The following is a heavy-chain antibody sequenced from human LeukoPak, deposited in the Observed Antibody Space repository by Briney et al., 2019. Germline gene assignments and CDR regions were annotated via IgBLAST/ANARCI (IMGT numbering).Heavy chain of an antibody. J-gene: IGHJ4*02. CDR2: ISYDGSNK. CDR1: GFTFSSYA. V-gene: IGHV3-30*04. CDR3: AREGYYDILTGYYTYYFDY. Sequence: GGSLRLSCAASGFTFSSYAMHWVRQAPGKGLEWVAAISYDGSNKYYADSVKGRFTISRDNSKNTLYLQMNSLRAEDTAVYYCAREGYYDILTGYYTYYFDYWGQGTLVTVSS. D-gene: IGHD3-9*01.